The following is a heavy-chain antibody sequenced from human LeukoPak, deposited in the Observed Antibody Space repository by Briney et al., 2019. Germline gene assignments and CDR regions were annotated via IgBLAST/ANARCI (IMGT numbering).Heavy chain of an antibody. CDR3: ARGWGPYYENSVADY. V-gene: IGHV4-38-2*01. J-gene: IGHJ4*02. CDR1: GYSISSGSY. CDR2: IYHSGST. D-gene: IGHD3-22*01. Sequence: SETLSLTCAVSGYSISSGSYWGWIRQPPGKGLGWIGSIYHSGSTYYNPSLKSRVTISVDTSKNQFSLNLSSVTAADTAVYYCARGWGPYYENSVADYWGQGTLVTVSS.